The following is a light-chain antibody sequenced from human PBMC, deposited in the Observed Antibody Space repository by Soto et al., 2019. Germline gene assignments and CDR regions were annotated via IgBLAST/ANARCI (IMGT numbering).Light chain of an antibody. CDR2: DAS. CDR1: QSISVW. V-gene: IGKV1-12*01. CDR3: QQANSFPFT. Sequence: DIQMTQSPSTLSASVGDRVIITCRASQSISVWLAWYQQRPGKAPKLPIYDASSLPSGVPSRFSGSGSGTDFTLTISSLQPEDFATYYCQQANSFPFTFGGGTKVDIK. J-gene: IGKJ4*01.